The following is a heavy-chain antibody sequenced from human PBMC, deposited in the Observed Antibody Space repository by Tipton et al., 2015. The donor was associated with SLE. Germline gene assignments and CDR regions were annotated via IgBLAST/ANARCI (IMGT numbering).Heavy chain of an antibody. CDR1: GGSISSHY. CDR3: ARGGESFGGMDV. V-gene: IGHV4-59*11. J-gene: IGHJ6*02. Sequence: TLSLTCTVSGGSISSHYWSWIRQPPGKGLEWIGYIYYSGSTNYNPSLKSRVTISVDTSKNQFSLKLSSVTAADTAVYYCARGGESFGGMDVWGQGTTVTVSS. D-gene: IGHD3-10*01. CDR2: IYYSGST.